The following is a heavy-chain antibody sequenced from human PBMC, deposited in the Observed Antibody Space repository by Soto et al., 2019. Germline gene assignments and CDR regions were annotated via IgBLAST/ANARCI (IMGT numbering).Heavy chain of an antibody. V-gene: IGHV1-69*06. Sequence: SVNVSCTASGGTFSSYAISWVRQAPGQGLEWMGGIIPIFGTANYAQKFQGRVTITADKSTRTAYMELSSLRSEDTAVYYCARAAGLGFDYWGQGTLVTVSS. J-gene: IGHJ4*02. CDR2: IIPIFGTA. CDR1: GGTFSSYA. CDR3: ARAAGLGFDY. D-gene: IGHD3-10*01.